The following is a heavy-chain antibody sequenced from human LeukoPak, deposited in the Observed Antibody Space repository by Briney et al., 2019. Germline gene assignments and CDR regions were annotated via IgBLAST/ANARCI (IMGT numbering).Heavy chain of an antibody. CDR1: GFTFSSYA. Sequence: PGGSLRLSCAASGFTFSSYAMHWVRQAPGKGLEWVAVISYDGSNKYYADSVKGRFTISRDNSKNTLYLQMNSLRAEDTAVYYCARDMFGELLYTPFDYWGQGTLVTVSS. V-gene: IGHV3-30-3*01. D-gene: IGHD3-10*02. CDR3: ARDMFGELLYTPFDY. CDR2: ISYDGSNK. J-gene: IGHJ4*02.